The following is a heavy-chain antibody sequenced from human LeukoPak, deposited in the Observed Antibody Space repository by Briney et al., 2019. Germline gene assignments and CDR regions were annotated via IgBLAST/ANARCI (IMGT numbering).Heavy chain of an antibody. Sequence: GGSLRLSCAASGFTVSSNEMSWVRQAPGKGLEWVSSISGGSTYYADSRKGRFTISRDNSKNSLYLQMNSLRTEDTALYYCAKAHSGYYYAPPDYWGQGTLVTVSS. CDR1: GFTVSSNE. D-gene: IGHD3-22*01. V-gene: IGHV3-38-3*01. J-gene: IGHJ4*02. CDR2: ISGGST. CDR3: AKAHSGYYYAPPDY.